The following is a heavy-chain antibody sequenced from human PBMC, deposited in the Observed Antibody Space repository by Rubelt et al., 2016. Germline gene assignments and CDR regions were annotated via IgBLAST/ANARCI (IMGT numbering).Heavy chain of an antibody. CDR2: INQDGNEK. CDR3: AVPPTSQYPTCNY. CDR1: GFTFSNYW. J-gene: IGHJ4*02. V-gene: IGHV3-7*02. D-gene: IGHD2/OR15-2a*01. Sequence: EVQLVESGGGLVQPGESLSLSCSASGFTFSNYWMRWVRQAPGKGLEWVANINQDGNEKHYLDYVKGRFTISRENAKNSLYLQMNSLRAEDTAVYYWAVPPTSQYPTCNYWGQGTPVTVSS.